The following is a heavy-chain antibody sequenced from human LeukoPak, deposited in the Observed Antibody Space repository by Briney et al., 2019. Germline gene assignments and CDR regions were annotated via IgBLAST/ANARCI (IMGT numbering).Heavy chain of an antibody. J-gene: IGHJ6*01. CDR1: GGSISSYY. Sequence: SETLSLTCTVSGGSISSYYWSWIRQPPGKGLEWIGYIYYSGSTNYNPSLKSRVTISVDTSKKQFSLKLSSVTAADTAVYYCAGGPTVVYYYYGMDVGGKEPLVTVSS. CDR2: IYYSGST. CDR3: AGGPTVVYYYYGMDV. D-gene: IGHD2-15*01. V-gene: IGHV4-59*08.